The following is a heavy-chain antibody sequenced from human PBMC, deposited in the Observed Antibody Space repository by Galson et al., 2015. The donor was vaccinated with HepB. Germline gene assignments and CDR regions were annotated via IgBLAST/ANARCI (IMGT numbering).Heavy chain of an antibody. CDR1: GGSISSYY. CDR3: ARSRIAVEEFDY. D-gene: IGHD6-19*01. J-gene: IGHJ4*02. Sequence: SETLSLTCTVSGGSISSYYWSWIRQPPGKGLEWIGYIYYSGSTNYNPSLKSRVTISVDTSKNQFSLKLSSVTAADTAVYYCARSRIAVEEFDYWGQGTLVTVSS. CDR2: IYYSGST. V-gene: IGHV4-59*08.